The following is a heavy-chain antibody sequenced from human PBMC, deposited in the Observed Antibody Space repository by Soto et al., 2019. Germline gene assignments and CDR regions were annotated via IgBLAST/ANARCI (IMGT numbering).Heavy chain of an antibody. CDR1: GFSFNSHA. D-gene: IGHD2-2*01. Sequence: GTRRLPGAAAGFSFNSHAMNWVRQAPGKGLAWVSAIGTDGNTYYANSVKGRFTISRDNSRTTLYLHMNSLRVEDTALYYCVRKYPGTRPFDDGGQGTLVNVSS. V-gene: IGHV3-23*01. J-gene: IGHJ4*01. CDR3: VRKYPGTRPFDD. CDR2: IGTDGNT.